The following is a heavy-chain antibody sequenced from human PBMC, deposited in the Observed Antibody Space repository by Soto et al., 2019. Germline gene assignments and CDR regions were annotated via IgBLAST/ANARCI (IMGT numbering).Heavy chain of an antibody. V-gene: IGHV3-33*01. CDR3: ARDFSHTAMVKYYFDY. Sequence: GGSLRLSCAASGFTFSSYGMHWVRQAPGKGLEWVAVIWYDGSNKYYADSVKGRFTISRDNSKNTLYLQMNSLRAEDTAVYYCARDFSHTAMVKYYFDYWGQGTRVTVSS. CDR1: GFTFSSYG. J-gene: IGHJ4*02. D-gene: IGHD5-18*01. CDR2: IWYDGSNK.